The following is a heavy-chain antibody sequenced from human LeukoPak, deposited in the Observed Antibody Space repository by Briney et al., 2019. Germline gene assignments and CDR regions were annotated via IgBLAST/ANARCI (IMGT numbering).Heavy chain of an antibody. V-gene: IGHV4-61*02. CDR1: GGSISSGSYY. CDR2: IYTSGST. J-gene: IGHJ5*02. D-gene: IGHD2-15*01. CDR3: AREGLLLDP. Sequence: PSETLSLTCTVSGGSISSGSYYWSWIRQPAGKGLEWIGRIYTSGSTNYNPSLKSRVTISVDTSKNQFSLKLSSVTAADTAVYYCAREGLLLDPWGQGTLVTVSS.